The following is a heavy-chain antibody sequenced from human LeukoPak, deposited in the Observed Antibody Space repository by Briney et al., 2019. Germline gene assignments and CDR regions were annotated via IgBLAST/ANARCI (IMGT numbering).Heavy chain of an antibody. V-gene: IGHV1-2*02. J-gene: IGHJ4*02. D-gene: IGHD3-9*01. Sequence: ASVKVSCKASGYTFTGYYMHWVRQAPGQGLEWMGWINPNSGGTNYAQKFQGRVTMTRDTSISTAYMELSRLRSGDTAVYYCARVNYDILTGYYNPFGYWGQGTLVTVSS. CDR1: GYTFTGYY. CDR3: ARVNYDILTGYYNPFGY. CDR2: INPNSGGT.